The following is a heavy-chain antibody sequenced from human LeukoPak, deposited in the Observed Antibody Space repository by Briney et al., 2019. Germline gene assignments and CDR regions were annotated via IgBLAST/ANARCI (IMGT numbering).Heavy chain of an antibody. D-gene: IGHD3-16*01. CDR1: GFTFSNYA. Sequence: TGGSLRLSCAASGFTFSNYAMNWVRQAPGKGLEWVSSISSTSSEKRYADSVKGRFTISRDNAKNSLYLQMSSLRAEDTAVYYCARDGGGLDYWGQGTLVTVSS. CDR3: ARDGGGLDY. V-gene: IGHV3-21*01. J-gene: IGHJ4*02. CDR2: ISSTSSEK.